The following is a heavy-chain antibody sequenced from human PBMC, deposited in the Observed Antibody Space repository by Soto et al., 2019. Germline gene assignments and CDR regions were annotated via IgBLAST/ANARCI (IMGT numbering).Heavy chain of an antibody. D-gene: IGHD2-21*02. CDR1: GFTFGNYG. CDR3: AKGFIVVVTVLRPDDAFDV. V-gene: IGHV3-23*01. CDR2: ISGGGGST. Sequence: DVQLLESGVGLVQPGGSLRLSCAASGFTFGNYGINWVREAPGKGLEWVSGISGGGGSTYYADSVKGRFTVSRDPSKNSVFLEMNTLRAEDTAVYYCAKGFIVVVTVLRPDDAFDVWGQGTLVTVSS. J-gene: IGHJ3*01.